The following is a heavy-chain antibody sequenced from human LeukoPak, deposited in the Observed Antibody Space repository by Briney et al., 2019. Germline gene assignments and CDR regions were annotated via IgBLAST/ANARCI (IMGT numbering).Heavy chain of an antibody. J-gene: IGHJ3*02. CDR2: IYYTGTT. D-gene: IGHD3-10*01. V-gene: IGHV4-59*01. CDR1: RGSISTYY. CDR3: AREGHYYASGSGAFDI. Sequence: SETLSLTCTVSRGSISTYYWNWIRQPPGKGLEWIGYIYYTGTTDYNPSLKSRVTMSVDASKNQFSLKLTSVTTADAAVYYCAREGHYYASGSGAFDIWGQGTAITVSS.